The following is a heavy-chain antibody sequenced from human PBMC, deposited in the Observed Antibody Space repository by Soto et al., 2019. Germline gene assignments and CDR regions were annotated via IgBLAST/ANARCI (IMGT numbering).Heavy chain of an antibody. D-gene: IGHD1-1*01. CDR3: ARDPQLRLADASYYGMDV. CDR2: ISGLSSYI. J-gene: IGHJ6*02. CDR1: GFTFSRYG. V-gene: IGHV3-21*02. Sequence: EVQLVESGGGLVKPGGSLRLSCAASGFTFSRYGMNWVRQAPGKGLELVSSISGLSSYIYYADSVKGRFTVSRDNAKNSLYLQMNSLRAEDTAVYYCARDPQLRLADASYYGMDVWGQGTTVIVSS.